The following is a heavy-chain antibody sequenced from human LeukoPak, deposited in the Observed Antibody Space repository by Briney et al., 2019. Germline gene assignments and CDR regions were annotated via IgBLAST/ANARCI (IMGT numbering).Heavy chain of an antibody. CDR2: IRPGGTEK. D-gene: IGHD1-7*01. J-gene: IGHJ4*02. V-gene: IGHV3-7*01. Sequence: GGSLSLSCVASEFTFSSNRMSWVRQAPGKGLEWVANIRPGGTEKYYMDSVKGRFTISRDNAKNSLYLQMNSLGAEDTALYYCAKLLGTETTYDYWGQGNLVTVSS. CDR3: AKLLGTETTYDY. CDR1: EFTFSSNR.